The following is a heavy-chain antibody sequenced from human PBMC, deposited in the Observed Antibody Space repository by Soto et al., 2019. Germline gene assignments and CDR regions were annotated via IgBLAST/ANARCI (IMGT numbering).Heavy chain of an antibody. CDR2: IYSGGST. J-gene: IGHJ4*02. CDR3: ASDSHKGY. D-gene: IGHD3-22*01. V-gene: IGHV3-66*01. CDR1: GFTVSNNY. Sequence: EEQLVESGGDLVQPGGSLRLSCEASGFTVSNNYMSWVRQAPGKGLEWVSLIYSGGSTYYADSVKGRFTISSDRSKNTIYLHMKSLRAEDTATYYCASDSHKGYWGQGTLVTVSS.